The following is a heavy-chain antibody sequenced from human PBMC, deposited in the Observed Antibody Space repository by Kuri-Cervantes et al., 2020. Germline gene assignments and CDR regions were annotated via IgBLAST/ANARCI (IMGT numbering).Heavy chain of an antibody. D-gene: IGHD1-14*01. CDR2: ISSSSSYI. CDR3: AKGDLGIPLGFGY. J-gene: IGHJ4*02. V-gene: IGHV3-21*04. CDR1: GFTFSSYS. Sequence: GESLKISCAASGFTFSSYSVNWVRQAPGKGLEWVSSISSSSSYIYYAASVKGRFTISRDNSKNTLYLQMNSLRAEDTAVYYCAKGDLGIPLGFGYWGQGTLVTVSS.